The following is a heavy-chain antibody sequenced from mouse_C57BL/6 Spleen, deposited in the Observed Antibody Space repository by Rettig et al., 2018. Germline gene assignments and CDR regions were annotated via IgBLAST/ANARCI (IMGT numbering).Heavy chain of an antibody. D-gene: IGHD1-1*01. Sequence: NWVKQRPGQGLEWIARIYPGSGNTYYNEKFKGKATLTAEKSSSTAYMQLSSLTSEDSAVYFCARNYGSSYWFAYWGQGTLVTVSA. V-gene: IGHV1-76*01. CDR2: IYPGSGNT. CDR3: ARNYGSSYWFAY. J-gene: IGHJ3*01.